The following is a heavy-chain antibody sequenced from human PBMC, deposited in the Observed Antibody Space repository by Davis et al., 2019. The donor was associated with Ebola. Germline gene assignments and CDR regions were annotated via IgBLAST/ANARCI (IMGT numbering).Heavy chain of an antibody. CDR3: ATLRYFDWLFPNGPDY. D-gene: IGHD3-9*01. CDR2: IYVYNGAT. Sequence: ASVKVSCKASGYTFTNYYMHWVRQAPGQGLEWLGRIYVYNGATNLAEKFQGRVSMTTDSSITTAYMELSSLNSDDTAVYYCATLRYFDWLFPNGPDYWGQGTLVTVSS. J-gene: IGHJ4*02. V-gene: IGHV1-2*06. CDR1: GYTFTNYY.